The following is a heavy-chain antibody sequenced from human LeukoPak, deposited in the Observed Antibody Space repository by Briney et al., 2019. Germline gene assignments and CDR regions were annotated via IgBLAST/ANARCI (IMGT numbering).Heavy chain of an antibody. Sequence: ASVKVSCKASGYTFTSYGISWVRQAPGQGLEWLGWISTYSDNTNYAQKLQGRVTMTTDTSTSTAYMELRSLRSEDTAVYYCARAAGRVAPLDYWGQGTLVTVSS. CDR3: ARAAGRVAPLDY. D-gene: IGHD2-15*01. V-gene: IGHV1-18*01. CDR1: GYTFTSYG. J-gene: IGHJ4*02. CDR2: ISTYSDNT.